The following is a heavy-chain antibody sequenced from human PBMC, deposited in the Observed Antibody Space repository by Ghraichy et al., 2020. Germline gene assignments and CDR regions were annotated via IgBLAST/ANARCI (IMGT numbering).Heavy chain of an antibody. CDR3: AREGKRITMVRGVRAYGMDV. Sequence: ASVKVSCKASGYTFTGYYMHWVRQAPGQGLEWMGWINPNSGGTNYAQKFQGRVTMTRDTSISTAYMELSRLRSDDTAVYYCAREGKRITMVRGVRAYGMDVCGQGTTVTVSS. CDR2: INPNSGGT. J-gene: IGHJ6*02. V-gene: IGHV1-2*02. D-gene: IGHD3-10*01. CDR1: GYTFTGYY.